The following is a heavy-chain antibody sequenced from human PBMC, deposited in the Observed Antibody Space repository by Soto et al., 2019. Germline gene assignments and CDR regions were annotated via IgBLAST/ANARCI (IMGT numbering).Heavy chain of an antibody. J-gene: IGHJ4*02. V-gene: IGHV1-2*02. Sequence: ASVKVSCKASGYTFTGYYMHWVRQAPGQGLEWMGWINPNSGGTNYAQKFQGRVTMTRDTSISTAYMELSRLRSDDTAVYYCASGTRNLYDSSGYYYYLDYWGQGTLVTVSS. CDR1: GYTFTGYY. CDR2: INPNSGGT. D-gene: IGHD3-22*01. CDR3: ASGTRNLYDSSGYYYYLDY.